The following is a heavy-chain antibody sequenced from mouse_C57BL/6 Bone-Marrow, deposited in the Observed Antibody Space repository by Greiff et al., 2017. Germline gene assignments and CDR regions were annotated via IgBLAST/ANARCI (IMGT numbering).Heavy chain of an antibody. Sequence: EVKLVESGGGLVQPGGSLKLSCAASGFTFSDYYMYWVRQTPEKRLEWVAYISNGGGSTYYPDTVKGRCTIARDNAKNTLYLQMSRLKSEDTAMFYCARRGYGSSYMRYAMDYWGQGTSVTVSS. V-gene: IGHV5-12*01. CDR1: GFTFSDYY. D-gene: IGHD1-1*01. CDR3: ARRGYGSSYMRYAMDY. J-gene: IGHJ4*01. CDR2: ISNGGGST.